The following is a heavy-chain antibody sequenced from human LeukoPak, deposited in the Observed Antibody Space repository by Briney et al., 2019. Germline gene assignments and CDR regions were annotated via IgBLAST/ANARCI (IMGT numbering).Heavy chain of an antibody. D-gene: IGHD3-10*01. CDR1: GFTLFSYS. J-gene: IGHJ4*02. V-gene: IGHV3-21*01. Sequence: GGSLRLSCVASGFTLFSYSINWVRQAPGKGLEWVSSISGNTSYIYYADSVKGRFTISRDNAKNSLYLQMNSLRAEDTAVYYCASGRYYYGSGSYYPNPGPFDYWGQGTLVTVSS. CDR2: ISGNTSYI. CDR3: ASGRYYYGSGSYYPNPGPFDY.